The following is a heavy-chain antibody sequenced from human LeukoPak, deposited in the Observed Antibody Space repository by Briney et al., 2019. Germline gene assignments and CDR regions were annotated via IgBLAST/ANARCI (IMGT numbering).Heavy chain of an antibody. CDR1: GYTFIGYY. V-gene: IGHV1-2*07. CDR3: ARDFHGYSSGWYSDY. J-gene: IGHJ4*02. D-gene: IGHD6-19*01. Sequence: ASVKVSCKTSGYTFIGYYMHWVRQAPGQGLEWMGWINPKNGGANYAPSFQGRVTMTRDRSISTVYMELTRLTSDDTAVYYCARDFHGYSSGWYSDYWGQGTLVTVSS. CDR2: INPKNGGA.